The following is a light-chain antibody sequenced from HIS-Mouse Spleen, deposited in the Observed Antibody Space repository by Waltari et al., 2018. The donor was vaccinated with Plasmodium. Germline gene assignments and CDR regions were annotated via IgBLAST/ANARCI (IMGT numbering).Light chain of an antibody. J-gene: IGLJ2*01. CDR3: QVWDSSTVV. CDR2: RDS. CDR1: NIGSHT. Sequence: SYELTQPLSVSVALGQTARITSGGHNIGSHTGHWYPQKPGQAPGLVIYRDSNRPSGIPERFSGSNSGNTATLTISRAQAGDEADYYCQVWDSSTVVFGGGTKLTVL. V-gene: IGLV3-9*01.